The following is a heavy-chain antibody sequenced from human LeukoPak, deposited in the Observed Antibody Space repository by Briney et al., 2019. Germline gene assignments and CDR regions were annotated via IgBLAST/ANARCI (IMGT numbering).Heavy chain of an antibody. CDR3: AREPLLWFGELLYYFDY. D-gene: IGHD3-10*01. Sequence: GASLRLSCVASGFTFSNYAMSWVRQAPGKGLEWVSAITGSGGNTYYADSVKGRFTISRDNSKNTVFLQMNSLRAEDTAVYYCAREPLLWFGELLYYFDYWGQGTLVTVSS. J-gene: IGHJ4*02. CDR2: ITGSGGNT. V-gene: IGHV3-23*01. CDR1: GFTFSNYA.